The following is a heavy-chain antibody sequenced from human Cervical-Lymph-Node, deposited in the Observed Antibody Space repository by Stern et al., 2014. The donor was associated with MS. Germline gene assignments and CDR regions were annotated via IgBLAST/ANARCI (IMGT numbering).Heavy chain of an antibody. CDR2: IYYSGST. V-gene: IGHV4-39*01. CDR3: ARLGIAVAMRIINYFDY. D-gene: IGHD6-19*01. J-gene: IGHJ4*02. Sequence: QLQLQESGPGLVKPSETLSLTCTVSGGSISSSSYYWGWIRQPPGKGLEWIGSIYYSGSTYYNPSLKSRVTIPVATSKNQFSLKLSSVTAADTAVYYCARLGIAVAMRIINYFDYWGQGTLVTVSS. CDR1: GGSISSSSYY.